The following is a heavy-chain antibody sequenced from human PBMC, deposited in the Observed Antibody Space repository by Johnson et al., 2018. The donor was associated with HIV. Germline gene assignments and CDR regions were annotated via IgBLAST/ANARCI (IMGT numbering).Heavy chain of an antibody. CDR2: ISGSGGST. CDR3: AKDGNVLMVYAGNDAFDI. J-gene: IGHJ3*02. D-gene: IGHD2-8*01. Sequence: EKLVESGGGLVQPGGSLRLSCAASGFTFSSYAMSWVRQAPGKGLEWVSAISGSGGSTYYADSVKGRFTISRDNSKNTLYLQMNSLRAEDTAVYYCAKDGNVLMVYAGNDAFDIWGQGTMVTVSS. CDR1: GFTFSSYA. V-gene: IGHV3-23*04.